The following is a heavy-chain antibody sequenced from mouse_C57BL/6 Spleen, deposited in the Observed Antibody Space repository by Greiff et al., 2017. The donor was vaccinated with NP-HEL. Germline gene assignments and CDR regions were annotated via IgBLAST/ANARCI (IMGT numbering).Heavy chain of an antibody. D-gene: IGHD6-1*01. V-gene: IGHV1-74*01. J-gene: IGHJ1*03. CDR2: IHPSDSDT. Sequence: QVQLQQPGAELVKPGASVKVSCKASGYTFTSYWMHWVKQRPGQGLEWIGRIHPSDSDTNYNQKFKGKATLTVDKSSSTAYMQLSSLTSEDSAVYYCAIGSSLWYFDVWGTGTTVTVSS. CDR1: GYTFTSYW. CDR3: AIGSSLWYFDV.